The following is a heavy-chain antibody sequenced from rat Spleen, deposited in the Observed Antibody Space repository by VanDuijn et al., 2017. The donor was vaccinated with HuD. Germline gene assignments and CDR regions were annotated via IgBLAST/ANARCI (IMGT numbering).Heavy chain of an antibody. V-gene: IGHV5-27*01. CDR2: IRTSGGTT. CDR3: TIERRYVGESYVMDG. CDR1: GFILSDYY. J-gene: IGHJ4*01. D-gene: IGHD1-1*01. Sequence: EVQLVESDGGLVQPGRSLKLSCAASGFILSDYYMAWVRQAPTKGLEWIASIRTSGGTTYYRESVKGRFTVSRDNAKSTLYLQMDSLRCEDTATYYCTIERRYVGESYVMDGWGQGASVTVSS.